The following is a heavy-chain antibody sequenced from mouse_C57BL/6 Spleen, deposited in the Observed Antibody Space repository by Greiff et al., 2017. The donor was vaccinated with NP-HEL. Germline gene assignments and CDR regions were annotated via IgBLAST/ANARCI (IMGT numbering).Heavy chain of an antibody. Sequence: VQLQQPGAELVKPGASVKMSCKASGYTFTSYWLTWVKQRPGQGLEWIGDIYPGSGSTNYNEKFKSKATLTVDTSSSTAYMQLSSLTSEDSAVYYCARSAYYSNRGGFAYWGQGTLVTVSA. D-gene: IGHD2-5*01. CDR3: ARSAYYSNRGGFAY. CDR2: IYPGSGST. CDR1: GYTFTSYW. V-gene: IGHV1-55*01. J-gene: IGHJ3*01.